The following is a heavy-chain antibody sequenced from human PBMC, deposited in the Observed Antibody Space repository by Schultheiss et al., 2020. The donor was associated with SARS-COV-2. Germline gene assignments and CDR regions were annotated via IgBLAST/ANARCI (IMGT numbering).Heavy chain of an antibody. Sequence: SQTLSLTCTVSGGSISSYYWSWIRQPPGKGLEWIGYIYYSGRTSYNPSLKRRVTISLDTSKNQFSLNLTAVTAADTAVYYCARGGRAVVIAIRRVGLWFDPWGQGTLVTVSS. CDR2: IYYSGRT. CDR3: ARGGRAVVIAIRRVGLWFDP. D-gene: IGHD2-21*01. CDR1: GGSISSYY. V-gene: IGHV4-59*12. J-gene: IGHJ5*02.